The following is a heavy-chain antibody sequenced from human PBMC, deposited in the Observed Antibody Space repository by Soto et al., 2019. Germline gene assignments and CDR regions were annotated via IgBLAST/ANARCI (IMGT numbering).Heavy chain of an antibody. Sequence: ASVMVSCKASGYTFTSYAMHWVRQAPGQRLEWMGWINAGNGNTKYSQKFQGRVTITRDTSASTAYMELSSLRSEDTAVYYCARGLELVDFDYWGQGTLVTVSS. V-gene: IGHV1-3*01. J-gene: IGHJ4*02. CDR2: INAGNGNT. D-gene: IGHD2-8*02. CDR3: ARGLELVDFDY. CDR1: GYTFTSYA.